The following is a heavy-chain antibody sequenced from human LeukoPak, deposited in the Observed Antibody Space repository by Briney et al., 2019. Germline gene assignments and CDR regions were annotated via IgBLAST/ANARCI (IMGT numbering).Heavy chain of an antibody. V-gene: IGHV1-18*01. CDR3: AKDIHPGLGSGASCCFDY. J-gene: IGHJ4*02. Sequence: RGASLKLSCTASGYIFTDFGISWVRQAPGQGLEWVGWISGYNGNTNYAQSLQGRVTMTTDTSTSTTYMELRSLRSDDTAVYYCAKDIHPGLGSGASCCFDYWGQGTLVTVSS. CDR1: GYIFTDFG. D-gene: IGHD2-15*01. CDR2: ISGYNGNT.